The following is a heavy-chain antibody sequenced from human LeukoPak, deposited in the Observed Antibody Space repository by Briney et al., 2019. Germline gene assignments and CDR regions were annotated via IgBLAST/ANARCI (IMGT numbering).Heavy chain of an antibody. D-gene: IGHD4-23*01. CDR1: GFIVNSNY. V-gene: IGHV3-53*01. CDR3: AKVGESGNLDY. CDR2: LYSDDTT. J-gene: IGHJ4*02. Sequence: GGSLRLSCAASGFIVNSNYMNWVRQAPGKGLEWVSVLYSDDTTYYADSVKGRFTISRDNSKNTLYLQMNNLRAEDTAVYYCAKVGESGNLDYWGQGTLVTVSS.